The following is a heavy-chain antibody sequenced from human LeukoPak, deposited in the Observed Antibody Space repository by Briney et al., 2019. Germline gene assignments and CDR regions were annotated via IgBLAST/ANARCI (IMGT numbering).Heavy chain of an antibody. D-gene: IGHD3-10*01. CDR3: ARVGSMVRGVQGYYYGMDV. CDR1: GGSISSGDYY. J-gene: IGHJ6*02. Sequence: SETLSLTCTVSGGSISSGDYYWSWIRQPPGKGLEWIGYIYYSGSTYYNPSLKRRVTISVDTSKNQFSLKLSSVTAADTAVYYCARVGSMVRGVQGYYYGMDVWGQGTTVTVSS. CDR2: IYYSGST. V-gene: IGHV4-30-4*01.